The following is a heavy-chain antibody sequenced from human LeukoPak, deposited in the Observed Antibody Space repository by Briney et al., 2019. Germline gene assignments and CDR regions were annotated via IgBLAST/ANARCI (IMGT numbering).Heavy chain of an antibody. CDR1: GFTFSSYA. D-gene: IGHD6-13*01. V-gene: IGHV3-21*01. Sequence: PGGSLRLSCAASGFTFSSYAMHWVRQAPGKGLEWVSSISSSSSYIYYADSVKGRFTISRDNAKNSLYLQMNSLRAEDTAVYYCARDKTTAGTDLGYYYYGMDVWGQGTTVTVSS. CDR3: ARDKTTAGTDLGYYYYGMDV. CDR2: ISSSSSYI. J-gene: IGHJ6*02.